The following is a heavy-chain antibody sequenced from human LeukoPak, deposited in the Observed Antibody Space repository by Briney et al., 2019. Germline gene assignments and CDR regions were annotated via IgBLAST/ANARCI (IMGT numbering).Heavy chain of an antibody. CDR2: IKHDGGEKQDGSEK. D-gene: IGHD3-10*01. Sequence: GGSLRLSCAASGFTFSQYCMSWVRQAPGKGREWVANIKHDGGEKQDGSEKNYVDSLKGRFTISRDNAKSSLYLQMTSLRAEDTALHYCAISGRGVASFYFYMDVWGKGTTVTVSS. CDR1: GFTFSQYC. CDR3: AISGRGVASFYFYMDV. J-gene: IGHJ6*03. V-gene: IGHV3-7*01.